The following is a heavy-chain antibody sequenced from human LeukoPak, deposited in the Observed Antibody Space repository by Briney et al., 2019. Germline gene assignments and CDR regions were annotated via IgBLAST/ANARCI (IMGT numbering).Heavy chain of an antibody. J-gene: IGHJ4*02. D-gene: IGHD5-12*01. V-gene: IGHV1-69*04. CDR1: GGTFSSYA. Sequence: ASVKVSCKASGGTFSSYAISWVRQAPGQGLEWMGRIIPILGIANYAQKFQGRVTITADKSTSTAYMELSSLRSEDTAVYYCARLDIVATINPDRGDWGQGTLVTVSS. CDR3: ARLDIVATINPDRGD. CDR2: IIPILGIA.